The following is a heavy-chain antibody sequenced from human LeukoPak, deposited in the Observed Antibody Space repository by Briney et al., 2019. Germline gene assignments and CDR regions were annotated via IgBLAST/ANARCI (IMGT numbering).Heavy chain of an antibody. J-gene: IGHJ6*03. Sequence: SETLSLTCAVYGGSFSGYYWSWIRQPPGKGLEWIGEINHSGSTNYNPSLKSRVTISVDTSKNQFSLKLSSVTAADTAVYYCARAVRVYGDSFYYYYYMDVWGKGTTVTVSS. V-gene: IGHV4-34*01. CDR1: GGSFSGYY. CDR2: INHSGST. CDR3: ARAVRVYGDSFYYYYYMDV. D-gene: IGHD4-17*01.